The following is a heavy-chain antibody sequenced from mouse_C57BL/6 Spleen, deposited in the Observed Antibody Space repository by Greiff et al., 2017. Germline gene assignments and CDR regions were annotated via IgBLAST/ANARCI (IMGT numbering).Heavy chain of an antibody. CDR1: GYTFTSYW. CDR2: IHPNSGST. J-gene: IGHJ1*03. D-gene: IGHD1-1*01. CDR3: ARDYGSSEWYFDV. V-gene: IGHV1-64*01. Sequence: QVQLQQPGAELVKPGASVKLSCKASGYTFTSYWMHWVKQRPGQGLEWIGMIHPNSGSTNYNEKFKSKATLTVDKSSSTADMQLSSRTSEDSAVYYCARDYGSSEWYFDVWGTGTTVTVSS.